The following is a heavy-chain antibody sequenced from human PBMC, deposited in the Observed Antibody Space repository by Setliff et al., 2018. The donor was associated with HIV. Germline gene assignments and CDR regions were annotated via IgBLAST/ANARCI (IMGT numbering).Heavy chain of an antibody. D-gene: IGHD3-9*01. Sequence: SETLSLTCAVSGGSVNDGGHSWNWIRQAPGKGPEWIGYISYTGTTYYNPALKIRVTISVDRSNNHFSLVLTSATAAYTSVYYCTRDTGYILSGYLPHWYFDLWGRGTLVTVSS. CDR2: ISYTGTT. CDR1: GGSVNDGGHS. J-gene: IGHJ2*01. CDR3: TRDTGYILSGYLPHWYFDL. V-gene: IGHV4-30-2*01.